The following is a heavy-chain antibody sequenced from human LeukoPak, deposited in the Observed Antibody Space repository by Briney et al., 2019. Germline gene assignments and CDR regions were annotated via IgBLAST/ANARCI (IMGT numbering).Heavy chain of an antibody. Sequence: PSETLSHTCTVSGGSISSYYWSWIRQPPGKGLEWIGYIYYSGSTNYNPSLKSRVTISVDTSKNQFSLKLSSVTAADTAVYYCARASGYDYYFDYWGQGTLVTVSS. CDR2: IYYSGST. V-gene: IGHV4-59*01. CDR1: GGSISSYY. J-gene: IGHJ4*02. CDR3: ARASGYDYYFDY. D-gene: IGHD5-12*01.